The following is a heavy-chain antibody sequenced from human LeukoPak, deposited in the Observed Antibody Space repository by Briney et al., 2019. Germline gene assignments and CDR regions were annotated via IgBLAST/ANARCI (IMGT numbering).Heavy chain of an antibody. J-gene: IGHJ4*02. CDR3: ARILLPAAIGGVDF. CDR2: ISAYNGNT. D-gene: IGHD2-2*02. CDR1: GYSFTSYG. Sequence: ASVKVSCKASGYSFTSYGISWVRQAPGQGLEWMGWISAYNGNTNYAQKLQGRVTMTTDTSTNTAYMELRSLRSDDTAVYYCARILLPAAIGGVDFWGQGTLVTVSS. V-gene: IGHV1-18*01.